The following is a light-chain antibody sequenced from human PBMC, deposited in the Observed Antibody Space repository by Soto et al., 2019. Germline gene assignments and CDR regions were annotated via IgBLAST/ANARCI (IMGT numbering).Light chain of an antibody. CDR2: AAS. CDR1: QSISSW. CDR3: QQYSAYSWT. V-gene: IGKV1-5*01. Sequence: DIQMTQSPSTLSASVGDRVTITCRASQSISSWLAWYQQKPGKAPKLLIYAASSLQSGVPSRFSGSGSGTEFTLTISSLQPDDFATYYCQQYSAYSWTFGQGTKVDIK. J-gene: IGKJ1*01.